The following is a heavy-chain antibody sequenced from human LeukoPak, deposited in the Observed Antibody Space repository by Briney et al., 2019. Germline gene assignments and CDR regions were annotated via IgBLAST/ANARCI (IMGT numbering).Heavy chain of an antibody. CDR3: ARAYGDYDY. D-gene: IGHD4-17*01. V-gene: IGHV4-39*01. J-gene: IGHJ4*02. CDR1: GGSISSSSYY. Sequence: KASETLSLTCTVSGGSISSSSYYWGWIRQPPGEGLEWIGSIYYSGSTYYNPSLKSRVTISVDTSKNQFSLKLSSVTAADTAVYYCARAYGDYDYWGQGTLVTVSS. CDR2: IYYSGST.